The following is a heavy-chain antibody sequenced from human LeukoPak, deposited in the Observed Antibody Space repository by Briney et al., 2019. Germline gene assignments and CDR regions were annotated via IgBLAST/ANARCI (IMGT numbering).Heavy chain of an antibody. J-gene: IGHJ6*03. CDR2: IYYSGST. CDR3: ARVDSGYDLINYYYYMDV. V-gene: IGHV4-59*08. D-gene: IGHD5-12*01. Sequence: SETLSLTCTVSGGSISSYYWSWIRQPPGKGLEWIGYIYYSGSTNYNPSLKSRVTISVDTSKNQFSLKLSSVTAADTAVYYCARVDSGYDLINYYYYMDVWGKGTTVTVSS. CDR1: GGSISSYY.